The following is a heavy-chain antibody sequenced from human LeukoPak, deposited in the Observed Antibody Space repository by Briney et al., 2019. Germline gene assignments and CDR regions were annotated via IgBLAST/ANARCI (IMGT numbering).Heavy chain of an antibody. D-gene: IGHD1-26*01. CDR2: ISGGGGST. V-gene: IGHV3-23*01. CDR1: GFTFSNYA. CDR3: TKPYTGSYYYFDY. Sequence: PGGSLRLSCAASGFTFSNYAMSWVRQAPGKGLEWVSTISGGGGSTYFADSVKGRFTISRDNSKNTLYLQMSSLRAEDTALYYCTKPYTGSYYYFDYWGQGTLVTVSS. J-gene: IGHJ4*02.